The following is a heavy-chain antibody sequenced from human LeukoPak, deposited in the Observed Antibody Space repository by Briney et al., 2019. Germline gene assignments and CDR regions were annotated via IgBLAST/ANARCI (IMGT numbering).Heavy chain of an antibody. D-gene: IGHD6-13*01. CDR3: ARGAGYSSSWYGMSEVDY. J-gene: IGHJ4*02. V-gene: IGHV4-59*01. Sequence: SETLSLTCTVSGGSISSYYWSWIRQPPGKGLEWIGHIYGSGSTNYNPSLKSRVTLSVDTSKNQFSLKLSSVTAADTAVYYCARGAGYSSSWYGMSEVDYWGQGTLVTVSS. CDR2: IYGSGST. CDR1: GGSISSYY.